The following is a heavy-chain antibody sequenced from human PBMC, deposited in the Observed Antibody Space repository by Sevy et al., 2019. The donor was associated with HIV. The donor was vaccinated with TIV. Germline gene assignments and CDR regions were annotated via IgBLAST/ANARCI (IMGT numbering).Heavy chain of an antibody. Sequence: GGSLRLSCAASGFTFRDYPMNWIRQAPGKGLEWLSYISRASDSIYYADSVMGRFTVSRDNPKNCPYLQMDRLSDEDTAIYYCAREHTGSFPDFWGQGTLVTVSS. CDR1: GFTFRDYP. V-gene: IGHV3-48*02. CDR2: ISRASDSI. CDR3: AREHTGSFPDF. J-gene: IGHJ4*02. D-gene: IGHD1-26*01.